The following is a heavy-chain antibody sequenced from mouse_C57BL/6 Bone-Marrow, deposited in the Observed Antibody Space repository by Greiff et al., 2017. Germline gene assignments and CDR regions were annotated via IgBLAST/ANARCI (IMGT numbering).Heavy chain of an antibody. V-gene: IGHV5-17*01. J-gene: IGHJ1*03. D-gene: IGHD2-13*01. CDR2: ISSGSSTI. Sequence: EVKLVESGGGLVKPGGSLKLSCAASGFTFSDYGMHWVRQAPEKGLEWVAYISSGSSTIYYADTVKGRFTISRDNAKNTLFLQMTSLESEDTAMYYCTRRVNWYFDVWGTGTTVTVSS. CDR3: TRRVNWYFDV. CDR1: GFTFSDYG.